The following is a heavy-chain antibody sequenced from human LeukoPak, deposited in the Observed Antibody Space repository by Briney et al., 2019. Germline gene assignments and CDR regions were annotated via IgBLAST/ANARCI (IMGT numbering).Heavy chain of an antibody. D-gene: IGHD2-2*01. CDR3: ATGSQLLDYYFDY. V-gene: IGHV5-51*01. CDR2: IYPGDSDT. J-gene: IGHJ4*02. CDR1: GYSFTSYW. Sequence: GESLKISCKGSGYSFTSYWIGWVRQMPGKGLEWMGIIYPGDSDTRYSPFFQGQVTISADKSISTAYLQWSSLKASDTAMYYCATGSQLLDYYFDYWGQGTLVTVSS.